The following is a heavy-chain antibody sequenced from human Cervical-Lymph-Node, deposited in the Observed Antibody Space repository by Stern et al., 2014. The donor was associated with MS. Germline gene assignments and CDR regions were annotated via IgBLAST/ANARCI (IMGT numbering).Heavy chain of an antibody. V-gene: IGHV4-61*01. CDR3: ARDRSVTDYYYYGMDV. CDR2: IYYSGST. J-gene: IGHJ6*02. CDR1: GGSVSSGSYY. Sequence: VQLVESGPGLVKPSETLSLTCTVSGGSVSSGSYYWSWIRQPPGKGLEWIGDIYYSGSTNYNPSLKSRVTISVDTSKNQFSLKLSSVTAADTAVYYCARDRSVTDYYYYGMDVWGQGTTVTVSS. D-gene: IGHD4-11*01.